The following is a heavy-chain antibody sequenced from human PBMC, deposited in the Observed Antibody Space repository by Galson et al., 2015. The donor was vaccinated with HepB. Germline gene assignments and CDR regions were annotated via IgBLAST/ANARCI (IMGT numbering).Heavy chain of an antibody. J-gene: IGHJ4*02. CDR1: GFTFSSYS. D-gene: IGHD3-22*01. V-gene: IGHV3-21*01. Sequence: SLRLSCAASGFTFSSYSMNWVRQAPGKGLEWVSSISSSSSYIYYADSVKGRFTISRDNAKNSLYLQMNSLRAEDTAVYYCARGRGYYYGSSGYSDYWGQGTLVTVSS. CDR2: ISSSSSYI. CDR3: ARGRGYYYGSSGYSDY.